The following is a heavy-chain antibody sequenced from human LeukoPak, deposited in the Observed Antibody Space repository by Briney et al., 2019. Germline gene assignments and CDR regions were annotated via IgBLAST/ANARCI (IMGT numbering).Heavy chain of an antibody. CDR3: ATSTRSRGPAFDM. D-gene: IGHD2-2*01. V-gene: IGHV4-59*08. CDR2: VHYSGST. CDR1: GGSINNYY. Sequence: SETLSLTCTVSGGSINNYYWSWIRQPPEKGLEWIGYVHYSGSTTYNPSLKSRVMISVDTSKTQFSLKLTSVTAADTAVYYCATSTRSRGPAFDMWGQGIVVTVSS. J-gene: IGHJ3*02.